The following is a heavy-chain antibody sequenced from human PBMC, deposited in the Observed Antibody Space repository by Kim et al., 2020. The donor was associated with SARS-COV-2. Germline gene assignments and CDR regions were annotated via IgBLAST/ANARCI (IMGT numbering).Heavy chain of an antibody. Sequence: GESLKISCKGSGYSFPSYWIGWVRQMPGKGLEWMGIIYPGDSDTRYSPSFQGQVTMLADKSISTAYLRWSSLKASDTAMHYCARLYPSSTSGSFGFGWFDSWGQGTLVTVSS. J-gene: IGHJ5*01. D-gene: IGHD3-10*01. V-gene: IGHV5-51*01. CDR3: ARLYPSSTSGSFGFGWFDS. CDR1: GYSFPSYW. CDR2: IYPGDSDT.